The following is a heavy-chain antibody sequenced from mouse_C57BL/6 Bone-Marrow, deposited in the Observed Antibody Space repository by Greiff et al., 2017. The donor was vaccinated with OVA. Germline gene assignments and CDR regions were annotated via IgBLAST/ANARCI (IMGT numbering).Heavy chain of an antibody. Sequence: VQLQQSGAELVKPGASVKMSCKASGYTFTSYWITWVKQRPGQGLEWIGDIYPGSGSTNYNEKFKSKATLTVDTSSSTAYIQLRSLTSEDSAVFYCARGELGRNYAMDYWGQGTSVTVSS. CDR1: GYTFTSYW. CDR2: IYPGSGST. D-gene: IGHD4-1*01. CDR3: ARGELGRNYAMDY. V-gene: IGHV1-55*01. J-gene: IGHJ4*01.